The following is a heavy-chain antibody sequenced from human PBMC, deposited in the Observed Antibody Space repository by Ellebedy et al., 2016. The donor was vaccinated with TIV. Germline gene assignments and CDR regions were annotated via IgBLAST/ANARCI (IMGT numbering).Heavy chain of an antibody. D-gene: IGHD2-2*01. V-gene: IGHV3-23*01. CDR2: ISDSGRNT. CDR3: ARDVSSSPFFDY. CDR1: GFTFSSYA. J-gene: IGHJ4*02. Sequence: PGGSLRLSCVASGFTFSSYAMSWVRQAPGKGLEWVSTISDSGRNTHYADSVKGRFTISRDNSKNTLYLQMNSLRAEGTAVYYCARDVSSSPFFDYWGQGTLVTVSS.